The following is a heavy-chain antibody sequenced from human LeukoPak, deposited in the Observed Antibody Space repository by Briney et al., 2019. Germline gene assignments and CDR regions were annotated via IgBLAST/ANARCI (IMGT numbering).Heavy chain of an antibody. CDR1: GFTFISYS. D-gene: IGHD3-16*01. J-gene: IGHJ6*03. CDR2: ISSSSSTI. Sequence: PGGSLRLSCAASGFTFISYSMNWVRQAPGKGLEWVSSISSSSSTIYYADSVKGRFTISRDNAKNSVFLQMNSLRAEDTAVYYCAGSFDTRTHYYYYMDVWGKGTTVTVSS. CDR3: AGSFDTRTHYYYYMDV. V-gene: IGHV3-48*01.